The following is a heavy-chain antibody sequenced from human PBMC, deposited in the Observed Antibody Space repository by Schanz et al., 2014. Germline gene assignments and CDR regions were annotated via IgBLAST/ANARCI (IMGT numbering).Heavy chain of an antibody. Sequence: EVQLLESGGGLVQPGGSLRLSCAASGFTFSNYAMSWVRQAPGKGLEWVSGFIVDSGNTYYADSVKGRFTISRDNSKNTLYLQMNTLRAEDTAVYYCARDRGYCSGGSCLTFDYWGQGTLVTVSS. CDR3: ARDRGYCSGGSCLTFDY. CDR2: FIVDSGNT. V-gene: IGHV3-23*01. CDR1: GFTFSNYA. J-gene: IGHJ4*02. D-gene: IGHD2-15*01.